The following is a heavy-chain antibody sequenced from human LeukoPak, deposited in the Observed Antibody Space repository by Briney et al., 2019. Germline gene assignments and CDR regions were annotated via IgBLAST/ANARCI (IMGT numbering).Heavy chain of an antibody. CDR1: GYTFTSYG. J-gene: IGHJ4*02. CDR2: ISAYNGNT. D-gene: IGHD3-22*01. Sequence: ASVKVSCKASGYTFTSYGISWVRQAPGQGHEWMGWISAYNGNTNYAQKLQGRVTMTTDTSTSTAYMELRSLRSDDTAVYYCARWDSSGYDFDYWGQGTLVTVSS. V-gene: IGHV1-18*01. CDR3: ARWDSSGYDFDY.